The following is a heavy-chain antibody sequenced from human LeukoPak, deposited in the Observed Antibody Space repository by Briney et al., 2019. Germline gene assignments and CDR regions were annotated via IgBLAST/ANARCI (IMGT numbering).Heavy chain of an antibody. D-gene: IGHD2-21*02. CDR2: ISGDGGNT. Sequence: GSLRLSCAASGFTFDDYAMHWVRQTPGKGLEWVSLISGDGGNTYYADSVKGRFTISRDNSKNSLYLQMSSLRTEDTALYYCAKDSPSNDCGADCHFDYWGQGTLVTVSS. CDR3: AKDSPSNDCGADCHFDY. V-gene: IGHV3-43*02. J-gene: IGHJ4*02. CDR1: GFTFDDYA.